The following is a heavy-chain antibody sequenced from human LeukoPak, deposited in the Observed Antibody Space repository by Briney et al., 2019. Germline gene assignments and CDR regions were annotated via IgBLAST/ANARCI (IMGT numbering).Heavy chain of an antibody. Sequence: PGRSLRLSCAASGFTFSSYGMHWVRQAPGKGLEWVAVIWYDGSNKYYADSVMGRFTISRDNSKNTLYLQMNSLRAEDTAVYYCARDVTMIVEDNWFDPWGQGTLVTVSS. V-gene: IGHV3-33*01. J-gene: IGHJ5*02. CDR3: ARDVTMIVEDNWFDP. CDR2: IWYDGSNK. D-gene: IGHD3-22*01. CDR1: GFTFSSYG.